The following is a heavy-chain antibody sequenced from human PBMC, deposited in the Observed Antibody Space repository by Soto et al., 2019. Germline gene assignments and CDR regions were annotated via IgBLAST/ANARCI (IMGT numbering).Heavy chain of an antibody. CDR3: AREGGVYGRGAFDI. J-gene: IGHJ3*02. D-gene: IGHD6-13*01. CDR2: ISYDGSNK. CDR1: GFTFSSYA. V-gene: IGHV3-30-3*01. Sequence: QVQLVESGGGVVQPGRSLRLSCAASGFTFSSYAMHWVRQAPGKGLEWVAVISYDGSNKYYADSVKGRFTISRDNSKNTLYLKMNSLRAEDTAVYYCAREGGVYGRGAFDIWGQGTMVTVSS.